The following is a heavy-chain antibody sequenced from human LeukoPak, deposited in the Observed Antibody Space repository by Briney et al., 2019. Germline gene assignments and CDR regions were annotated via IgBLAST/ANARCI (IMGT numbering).Heavy chain of an antibody. D-gene: IGHD3-9*01. J-gene: IGHJ4*02. V-gene: IGHV4-38-2*01. CDR3: ARVGFDWLLYTNYFDY. Sequence: PETLSLTCAVSGYSISSGYYWGWIRQPPGKGLEWIGSIYHSGSTYYNPSLKSRVTISVGTSKNQFSLKLSSVTAADTAVYYCARVGFDWLLYTNYFDYWGQGTLVTVSS. CDR1: GYSISSGYY. CDR2: IYHSGST.